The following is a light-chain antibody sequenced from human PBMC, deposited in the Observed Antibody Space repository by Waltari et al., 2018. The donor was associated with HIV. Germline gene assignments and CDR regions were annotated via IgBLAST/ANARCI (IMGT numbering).Light chain of an antibody. CDR3: QVWDSGSEPPVV. Sequence: YVLTQPPSVSVTPGQTARITCGGNNIRTKSVHWYQQKPGQAPVLFVYDDVDRPSGIPERFSGSNSGNTATLTISRVDAGDEADYYCQVWDSGSEPPVVFGGGTKLTVL. CDR1: NIRTKS. V-gene: IGLV3-21*02. J-gene: IGLJ2*01. CDR2: DDV.